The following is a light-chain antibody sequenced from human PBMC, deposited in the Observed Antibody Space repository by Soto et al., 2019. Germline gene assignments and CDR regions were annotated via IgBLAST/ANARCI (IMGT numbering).Light chain of an antibody. V-gene: IGKV1-5*01. CDR3: QQYNNYPRT. J-gene: IGKJ1*01. CDR1: ESIRTW. CDR2: DAS. Sequence: DIQMTQSPSTLSASIGDRVTITCRASESIRTWLAWYQHKPGKAPKFLIYDASSLESGVPSRFSGSGSGTEFTLTISNLQPDDFATYFCQQYNNYPRTFGQGTKVAIK.